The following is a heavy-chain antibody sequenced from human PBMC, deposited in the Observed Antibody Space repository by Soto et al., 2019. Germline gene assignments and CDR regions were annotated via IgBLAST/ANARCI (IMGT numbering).Heavy chain of an antibody. V-gene: IGHV1-69*13. Sequence: SVKVSCKASGGTFSSYAISWVRQAPGQGLEWMGGIIPIFGTANYAQKFQGRVTITADESTSTAYMELSSLRSEDTAVYYCRAVVVPAAIPPLNAFDIWGQGTLVTVSS. CDR3: RAVVVPAAIPPLNAFDI. CDR1: GGTFSSYA. J-gene: IGHJ3*02. CDR2: IIPIFGTA. D-gene: IGHD2-2*01.